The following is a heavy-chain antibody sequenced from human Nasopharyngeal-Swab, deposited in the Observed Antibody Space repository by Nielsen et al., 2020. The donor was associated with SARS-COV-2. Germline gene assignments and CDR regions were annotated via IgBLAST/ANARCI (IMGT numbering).Heavy chain of an antibody. J-gene: IGHJ6*02. D-gene: IGHD5-12*01. CDR1: GFTFSSYA. CDR3: AKDRDSGDDSDDYYHYYGMDV. V-gene: IGHV3-23*01. CDR2: ISGSGDNR. Sequence: GGSLRLSCAASGFTFSSYAMSWVRQVPGKGLEWVSGISGSGDNRYYAASVKGRFTISRDNSKNTLYLQMNSLRAEDTAVYYCAKDRDSGDDSDDYYHYYGMDVWGQGTTVTVFS.